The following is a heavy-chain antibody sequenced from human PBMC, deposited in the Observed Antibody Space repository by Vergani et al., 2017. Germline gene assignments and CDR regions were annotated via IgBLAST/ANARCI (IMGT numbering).Heavy chain of an antibody. Sequence: QVQLVQSGAEVKKPGASVKVSCKASGYTFTSYGISWVRQAPGQGLEWMGWISAYNGNTNYAQKLQGRVTMTTDTSTRTAYMELRGLRSDDTAVYYCARRRYYGSGDIAFDIWGQGTMVTVSS. J-gene: IGHJ3*02. CDR2: ISAYNGNT. V-gene: IGHV1-18*01. CDR3: ARRRYYGSGDIAFDI. CDR1: GYTFTSYG. D-gene: IGHD3-10*01.